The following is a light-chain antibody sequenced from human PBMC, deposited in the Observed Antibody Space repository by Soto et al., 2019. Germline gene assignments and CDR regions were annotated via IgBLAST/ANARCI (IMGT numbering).Light chain of an antibody. CDR3: QQLFDSPIT. V-gene: IGKV1-9*01. CDR2: AAS. Sequence: DIQLTQSPSFLSPSIGASVTIRCRASQVISTSLAWYQVKPGKAPKLLIYAASTLESGVPSRFSATVSGTEFSLTITSLQPEDFATYYCQQLFDSPITFGQGTRLEIK. CDR1: QVISTS. J-gene: IGKJ5*01.